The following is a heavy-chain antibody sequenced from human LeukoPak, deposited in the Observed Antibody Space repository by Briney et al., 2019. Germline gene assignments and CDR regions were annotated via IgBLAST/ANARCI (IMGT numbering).Heavy chain of an antibody. Sequence: GGPRRLSWEPPEFTLTSYPLGWAAKPQGRGLEGVSTISDGGGSTYYADSVKGRFTISRDNSKNTLYLQMNSLRAEDTAVYYCAKDSSSLYFDYWGQGTLVTVSS. D-gene: IGHD6-13*01. CDR3: AKDSSSLYFDY. J-gene: IGHJ4*02. V-gene: IGHV3-23*01. CDR2: ISDGGGST. CDR1: EFTLTSYP.